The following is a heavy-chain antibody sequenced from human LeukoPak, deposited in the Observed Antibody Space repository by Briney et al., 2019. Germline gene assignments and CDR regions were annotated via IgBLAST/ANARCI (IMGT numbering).Heavy chain of an antibody. V-gene: IGHV3-21*01. CDR3: AREEGSYYAFDY. CDR1: GFTFSSYS. J-gene: IGHJ4*02. CDR2: ISSSSSYI. Sequence: GGSLRLSCAASGFTFSSYSMNWVRQAPGKGLEWVSSISSSSSYIYYADSVKGRFTISRDNAKNSLYLQMNSLRAEDTAVYYCAREEGSYYAFDYWGQGTLVTVSS. D-gene: IGHD1-26*01.